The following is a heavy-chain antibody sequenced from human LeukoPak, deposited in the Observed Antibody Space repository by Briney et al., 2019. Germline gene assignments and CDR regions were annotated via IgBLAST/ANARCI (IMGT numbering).Heavy chain of an antibody. V-gene: IGHV4-38-2*02. CDR3: ARDWDVAPNY. Sequence: PSETLCLTCTVSGYSISSGYYCGFLRQPPGKRLEWIGTIYHTGSTYYNPSLKSRFTISVDTSKNQFSLKLNSVTAADTAVYYCARDWDVAPNYWGQGTLVTVSS. D-gene: IGHD1-26*01. J-gene: IGHJ4*02. CDR2: IYHTGST. CDR1: GYSISSGYY.